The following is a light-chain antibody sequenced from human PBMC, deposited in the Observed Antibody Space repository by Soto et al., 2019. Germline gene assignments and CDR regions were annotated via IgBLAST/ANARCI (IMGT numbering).Light chain of an antibody. V-gene: IGKV2-30*01. CDR1: QSLVYSDGNVY. Sequence: DVVLTQSPLSLPVTLGQPASISCRSSQSLVYSDGNVYLNWFQQRPAQYPRRVIYMVSNRNSGVPDRFSGSGSGTDFTLKISSVEAEDVGVYYCMQGTHWPTITFGQGKRLEIQ. CDR2: MVS. J-gene: IGKJ5*01. CDR3: MQGTHWPTIT.